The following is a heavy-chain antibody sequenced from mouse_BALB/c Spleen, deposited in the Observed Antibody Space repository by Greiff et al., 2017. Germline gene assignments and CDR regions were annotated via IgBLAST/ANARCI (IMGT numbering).Heavy chain of an antibody. CDR2: IDPYYDST. Sequence: EVQLQQSGPELEKPGASVKISCKASGYSFTGYNMNWVKQSNGKSLEWIGNIDPYYDSTSYNQKFKGKATLTVDKSSSTAYMELRSLTSEDTAVYYCARRSGNYAGYFDYWGQGTTLTVSS. J-gene: IGHJ2*01. CDR1: GYSFTGYN. V-gene: IGHV1-18*01. CDR3: ARRSGNYAGYFDY. D-gene: IGHD2-1*01.